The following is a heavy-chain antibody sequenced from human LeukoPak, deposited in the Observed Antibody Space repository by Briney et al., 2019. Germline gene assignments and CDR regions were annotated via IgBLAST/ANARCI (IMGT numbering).Heavy chain of an antibody. Sequence: PGVSLRLSCAASGFTFSSYAMSWVRQAPGKGLEWVSAISGSGGSTYYADSVKGRFTISRDNSKNTLYLQMNSLRAEDTAVYYCAKDLAYQLLSASEYWGQGTLVTVSS. J-gene: IGHJ4*02. D-gene: IGHD2-2*01. CDR1: GFTFSSYA. CDR3: AKDLAYQLLSASEY. V-gene: IGHV3-23*01. CDR2: ISGSGGST.